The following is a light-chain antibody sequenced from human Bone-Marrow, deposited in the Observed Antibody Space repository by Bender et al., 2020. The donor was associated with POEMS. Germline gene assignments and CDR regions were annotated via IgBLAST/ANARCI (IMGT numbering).Light chain of an antibody. Sequence: SYDLTQAPSVSVSPGQTARITCSGEALANLYAYWYQQKPGQAPVMLIYKDSQRPSGIPERFSGSSSGTTVTLTISGVQAEDGADYYCQSSDSSGRMVVFGGGTKLTVL. CDR1: ALANLY. V-gene: IGLV3-25*03. CDR3: QSSDSSGRMVV. CDR2: KDS. J-gene: IGLJ3*02.